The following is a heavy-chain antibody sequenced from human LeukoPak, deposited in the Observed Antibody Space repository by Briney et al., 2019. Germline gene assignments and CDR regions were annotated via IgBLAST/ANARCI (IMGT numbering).Heavy chain of an antibody. V-gene: IGHV3-21*01. D-gene: IGHD6-13*01. J-gene: IGHJ6*03. CDR1: GFTFSSYG. CDR3: ARGIGIAAAGQRYYMDV. CDR2: ISSSSSYI. Sequence: GGSLRLSCAASGFTFSSYGMSWVRQAPGKGLEWVSSISSSSSYIYYADSVKGRFTISRDNAKNSLYLQMNSLRAEETAVYYCARGIGIAAAGQRYYMDVWGKGTTVTVSS.